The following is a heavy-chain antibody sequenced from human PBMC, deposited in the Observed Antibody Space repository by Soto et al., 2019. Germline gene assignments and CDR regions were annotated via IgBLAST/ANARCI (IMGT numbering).Heavy chain of an antibody. CDR3: ARDRITMVRGVINDNWFDP. J-gene: IGHJ5*02. CDR1: GFTFSSYW. V-gene: IGHV3-7*05. CDR2: IKQDGSEK. D-gene: IGHD3-10*01. Sequence: GGSLRLSCTASGFTFSSYWMSWVRQAPGKGLEWVANIKQDGSEKYYVDSVKGRFTISRDNAKNSLYLQMNSLRAEDTAVYYCARDRITMVRGVINDNWFDPWGQGTLVTVSS.